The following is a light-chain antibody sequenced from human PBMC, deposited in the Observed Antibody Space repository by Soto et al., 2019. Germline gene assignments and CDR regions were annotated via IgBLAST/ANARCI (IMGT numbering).Light chain of an antibody. V-gene: IGKV3-11*01. Sequence: EIVMTQSPATLSVSPGERATLSCRASQSVRSNLAWYQQKPGRAPRLLIYDASNRATGIPARFSGSGSGTDFTLTISSLEPEDFAVYYCQQRSNWPPWTFGQGTKVDIK. CDR1: QSVRSN. CDR2: DAS. J-gene: IGKJ1*01. CDR3: QQRSNWPPWT.